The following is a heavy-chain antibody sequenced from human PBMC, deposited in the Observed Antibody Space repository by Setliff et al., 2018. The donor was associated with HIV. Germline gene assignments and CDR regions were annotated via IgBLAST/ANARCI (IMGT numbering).Heavy chain of an antibody. CDR3: TRKGPKGQWLVDLYFDS. CDR1: GFIFNNYA. Sequence: LRLSCAASGFIFNNYAMSWVRQAPGKGLEWVSVISGSGGSTYVADSVKGRFTISRDNSENTLYLQMNSLRADDTAVYYCTRKGPKGQWLVDLYFDSWGQGTLVTVS. V-gene: IGHV3-23*01. D-gene: IGHD6-19*01. CDR2: ISGSGGST. J-gene: IGHJ4*02.